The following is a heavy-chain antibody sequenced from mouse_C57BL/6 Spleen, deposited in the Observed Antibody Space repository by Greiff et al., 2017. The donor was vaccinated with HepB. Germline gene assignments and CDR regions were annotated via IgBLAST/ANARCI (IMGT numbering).Heavy chain of an antibody. J-gene: IGHJ3*01. V-gene: IGHV1-64*01. Sequence: QVQLQQPGAELVKPGASVKLSCKASGYTFTSYWMHWVKQRPGQGLEWIGMIHPNSGSTNYNEKFKSKATLTVDKSSSTAYMQLSSLTSEDSAVYYCARRGGNCDWFAYWGQGTLVTVSA. CDR2: IHPNSGST. CDR3: ARRGGNCDWFAY. CDR1: GYTFTSYW. D-gene: IGHD2-1*01.